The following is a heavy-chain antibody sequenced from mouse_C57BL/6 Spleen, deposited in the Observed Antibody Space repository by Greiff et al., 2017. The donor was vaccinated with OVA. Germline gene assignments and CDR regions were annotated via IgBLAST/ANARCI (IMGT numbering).Heavy chain of an antibody. V-gene: IGHV1-61*01. CDR3: ARLEDYYGRG. CDR1: GYTFTSYW. J-gene: IGHJ3*01. CDR2: IYPSDSET. Sequence: QVQLKQPGAELVRPGSSVKLSCKASGYTFTSYWMDWVKQRPGQGLEWIGNIYPSDSETHYNQKFKDKATITADTSSNTAYLQLSSLTSEDTAVYYCARLEDYYGRGWGQGTLVTVSA. D-gene: IGHD1-1*01.